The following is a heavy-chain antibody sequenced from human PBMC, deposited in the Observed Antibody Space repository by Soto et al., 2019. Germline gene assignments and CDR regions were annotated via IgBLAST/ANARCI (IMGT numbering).Heavy chain of an antibody. D-gene: IGHD6-13*01. J-gene: IGHJ3*02. Sequence: GGSLRLSCAASGFTFSNYAMSWVRQAPGKGLEWVSTISSSSSYIYYADSVKGRFTISRDNAKNSLYLQMNSLRAEDTAVYYCAKAEGGSSWTRDAFDIWGQGTMVTVSS. CDR2: ISSSSSYI. V-gene: IGHV3-21*01. CDR3: AKAEGGSSWTRDAFDI. CDR1: GFTFSNYA.